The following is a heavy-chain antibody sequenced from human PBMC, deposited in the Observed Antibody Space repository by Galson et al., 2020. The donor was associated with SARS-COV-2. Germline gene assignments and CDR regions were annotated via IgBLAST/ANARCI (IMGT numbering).Heavy chain of an antibody. CDR3: ARDGIAAAGHWFDP. D-gene: IGHD6-13*01. CDR2: IYTSGST. Sequence: SETLSLTCTVSGGSISSGSYYWSWIRQPAGKGLEWIGRIYTSGSTNYNPSLKSRVTISVDTSKNQFSLKLSSVTAADTAVYYCARDGIAAAGHWFDPWGQGTLVTVSS. V-gene: IGHV4-61*02. CDR1: GGSISSGSYY. J-gene: IGHJ5*02.